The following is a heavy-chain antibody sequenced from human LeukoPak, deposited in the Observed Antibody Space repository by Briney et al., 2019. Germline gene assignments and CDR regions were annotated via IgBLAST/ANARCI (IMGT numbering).Heavy chain of an antibody. V-gene: IGHV3-48*01. CDR2: ISSSSSTI. Sequence: GGSLRLSCAASGFTFSSYSMNWVRQAPGKGPEWVSYISSSSSTIYYADSVKGRFTISRDNAKNSLYLQMNSLRAEDTAVYYCARDPRQWLAPFDYWGQGTLVTVSS. CDR1: GFTFSSYS. CDR3: ARDPRQWLAPFDY. D-gene: IGHD6-19*01. J-gene: IGHJ4*02.